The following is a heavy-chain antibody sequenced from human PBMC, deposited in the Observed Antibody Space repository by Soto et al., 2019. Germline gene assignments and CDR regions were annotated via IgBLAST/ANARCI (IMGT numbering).Heavy chain of an antibody. J-gene: IGHJ4*02. Sequence: PGGSLRLSCAASGFTFSSSSMNWVRQAPGGGLEWVSSISGTSDYISYADSVKGRFTISRDNARNSLFLQMNSLRAEDTAVYFCARDPSSYGSGSYYYFDYWCQGALVTVSS. V-gene: IGHV3-21*01. CDR1: GFTFSSSS. CDR2: ISGTSDYI. D-gene: IGHD3-10*01. CDR3: ARDPSSYGSGSYYYFDY.